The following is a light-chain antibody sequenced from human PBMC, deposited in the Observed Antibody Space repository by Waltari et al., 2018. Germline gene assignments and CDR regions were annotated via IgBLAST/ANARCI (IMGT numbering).Light chain of an antibody. CDR1: QSVSNNY. J-gene: IGKJ4*01. CDR2: DAS. Sequence: EIVLTQSPGTLSLSPGERATLSCRASQSVSNNYLAWYQQKPGQAPRLLIYDASIRGTGIPDRFSGSGSGTDFTLTISRLEPEDFAVYYCQQYDSSPLTFGGGTKVEIK. CDR3: QQYDSSPLT. V-gene: IGKV3-20*01.